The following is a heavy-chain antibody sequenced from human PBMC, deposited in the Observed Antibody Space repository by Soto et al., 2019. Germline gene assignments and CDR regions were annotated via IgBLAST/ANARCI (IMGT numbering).Heavy chain of an antibody. J-gene: IGHJ6*02. CDR3: THCWGASCNGGYFGMAV. Sequence: PGGSLRLSCAGSGFTFSGYWMPWVRQSPGKGLVWVSRINSDGTTTAYADSVKGRFTISRDNSKNTLYLQMSSLRAEDTPVYYCTHCWGASCNGGYFGMAVWGQGTTVTLSS. D-gene: IGHD3-16*01. CDR1: GFTFSGYW. CDR2: INSDGTTT. V-gene: IGHV3-74*01.